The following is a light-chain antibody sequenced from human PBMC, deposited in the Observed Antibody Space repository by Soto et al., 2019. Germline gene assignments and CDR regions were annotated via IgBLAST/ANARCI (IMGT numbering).Light chain of an antibody. V-gene: IGLV1-40*01. CDR1: SSNIGAHYD. CDR3: QSYDISLRGFV. J-gene: IGLJ1*01. CDR2: DNT. Sequence: QSLLTQPPSLSGAPGQRATISCTGSSSNIGAHYDVHWYQQLPGTAPRLLIFDNTNRPSGVPDRFSASKSYTSASLAISGLQAEDEADYYCQSYDISLRGFVFGTGAKVTGL.